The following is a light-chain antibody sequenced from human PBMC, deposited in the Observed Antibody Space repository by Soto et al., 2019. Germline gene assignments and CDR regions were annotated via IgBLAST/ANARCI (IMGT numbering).Light chain of an antibody. CDR2: EDN. Sequence: NFMLTQPHSVSESPGKTITISCTRSSGSIVTNYVQWYQQRPGSAPTTVSYEDNRRPSGVPDRFSGSIDTSSNSASLTISGLKTEDEADYYCQSYDSSNVVFGGGTKLTVL. CDR3: QSYDSSNVV. V-gene: IGLV6-57*04. J-gene: IGLJ2*01. CDR1: SGSIVTNY.